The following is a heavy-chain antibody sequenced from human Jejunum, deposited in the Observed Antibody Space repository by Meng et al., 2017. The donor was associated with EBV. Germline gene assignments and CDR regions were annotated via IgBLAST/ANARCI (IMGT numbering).Heavy chain of an antibody. Sequence: QVQVGGSGGGVVQPGMSLSLSCAASGFTFSSYAMQWVRQAPGKGLEWVALISYDGSNKYYADSVKGRFTISRDSSKNTLFLQMNSLRAEDTAVYYCVREIRGYYSAYWGQGALVTVSS. CDR1: GFTFSSYA. CDR2: ISYDGSNK. D-gene: IGHD3-3*01. CDR3: VREIRGYYSAY. J-gene: IGHJ4*02. V-gene: IGHV3-30-3*01.